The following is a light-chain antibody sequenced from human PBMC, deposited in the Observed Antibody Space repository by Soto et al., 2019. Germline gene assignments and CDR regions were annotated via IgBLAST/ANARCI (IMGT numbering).Light chain of an antibody. V-gene: IGKV3-20*01. J-gene: IGKJ1*01. CDR1: QSVTNNY. CDR2: GAS. CDR3: HQYGATPGT. Sequence: EIVLTQSPDTLSLSPGERVTFSCRASQSVTNNYLAWYQQKPGQGPRLLIHGASSRAADTPDRFSGSGSGTDFTLTISRLEPEDFALYYCHQYGATPGTFGQGTKLDIK.